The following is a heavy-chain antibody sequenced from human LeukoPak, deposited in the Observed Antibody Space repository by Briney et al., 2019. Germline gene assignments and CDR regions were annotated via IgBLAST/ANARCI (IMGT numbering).Heavy chain of an antibody. CDR2: IYPGDSDT. V-gene: IGHV5-51*01. CDR1: GYSFTSYW. CDR3: ARTAGYSNSWYYFDY. J-gene: IGHJ4*02. D-gene: IGHD6-13*01. Sequence: GESLKISCKGSGYSFTSYWIGWVRQMPGNGLEWMGIIYPGDSDTRYGPSFQGQVTISADKSISTAYLQWSSLKASDTAIYYCARTAGYSNSWYYFDYWGQGALVTVSS.